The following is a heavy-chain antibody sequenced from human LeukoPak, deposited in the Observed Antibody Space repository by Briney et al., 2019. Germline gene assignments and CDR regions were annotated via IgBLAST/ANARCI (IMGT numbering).Heavy chain of an antibody. Sequence: PSETLSLTCTVSGGSISSSSYYWGWIRQPPGKGLEWIGSIYYSGSTYYNPSLKSRVTISVDTSKNQFSLKLSSVTAADTAVYYCARGIYSCGWYKGYWGQGTLVTVSS. CDR2: IYYSGST. CDR1: GGSISSSSYY. D-gene: IGHD6-19*01. J-gene: IGHJ4*02. CDR3: ARGIYSCGWYKGY. V-gene: IGHV4-39*01.